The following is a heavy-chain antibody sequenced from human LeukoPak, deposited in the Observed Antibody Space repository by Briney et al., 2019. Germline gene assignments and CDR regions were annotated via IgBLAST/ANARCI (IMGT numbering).Heavy chain of an antibody. CDR2: IYTSGST. CDR3: ARGVKGRDGYNFPNWFDP. D-gene: IGHD5-24*01. CDR1: GGSISSGSYY. V-gene: IGHV4-61*02. Sequence: PSETLSLTCTVSGGSISSGSYYWSWIRQPAGKGLEWIGRIYTSGSTNYNPSLKSRVAISVDTSKNQFSLKLSSVTAADTAVYYCARGVKGRDGYNFPNWFDPWGQGTLVTVSS. J-gene: IGHJ5*02.